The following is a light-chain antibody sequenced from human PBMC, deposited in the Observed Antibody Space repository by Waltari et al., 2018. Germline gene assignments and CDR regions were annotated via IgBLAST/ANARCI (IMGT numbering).Light chain of an antibody. CDR1: QSVGST. Sequence: ETVMMQSPATLSLSPGERATLSCRASQSVGSTLAWYQQKPGQAPRLLIYYASTRATCIPDRFSGSGSGTEFTLTISSLDPEDVGVYYCQKYNDWPLTFGGGTKVEIK. CDR2: YAS. J-gene: IGKJ4*01. CDR3: QKYNDWPLT. V-gene: IGKV3D-15*01.